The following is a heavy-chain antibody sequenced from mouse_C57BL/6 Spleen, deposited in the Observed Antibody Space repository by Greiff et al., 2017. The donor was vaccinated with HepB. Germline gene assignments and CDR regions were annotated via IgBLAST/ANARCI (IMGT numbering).Heavy chain of an antibody. CDR1: GYTFTSYW. Sequence: VQLQQPGAELVKPGASVKLSCKASGYTFTSYWMHWVKQRPGQGLEWIGMIHPNSGSTNYNEKFKSKATLTVDKSSSTAYMQLSSLTSEDSAVYYCARFQLVWYFDVWGTGTTVTVSS. D-gene: IGHD4-1*02. J-gene: IGHJ1*03. CDR2: IHPNSGST. V-gene: IGHV1-64*01. CDR3: ARFQLVWYFDV.